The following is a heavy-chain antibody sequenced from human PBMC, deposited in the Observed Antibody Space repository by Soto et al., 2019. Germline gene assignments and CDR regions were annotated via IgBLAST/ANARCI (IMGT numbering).Heavy chain of an antibody. Sequence: QVQLVQSGAEVKKPGASVKVSCKASGYTFTSYGISWVRQAPGQGLEWMGRISAYNGNTNYAQKLQGRVTMTTDTSTSTAYMELRSLRSDDTAVYYCARDPLWFGELLPYYYYGMDVWGQGTTVTVSS. J-gene: IGHJ6*02. CDR3: ARDPLWFGELLPYYYYGMDV. D-gene: IGHD3-10*01. CDR1: GYTFTSYG. CDR2: ISAYNGNT. V-gene: IGHV1-18*01.